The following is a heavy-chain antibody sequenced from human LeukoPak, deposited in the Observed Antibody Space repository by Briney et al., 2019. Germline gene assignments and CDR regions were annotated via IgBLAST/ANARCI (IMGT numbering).Heavy chain of an antibody. J-gene: IGHJ4*02. D-gene: IGHD6-19*01. CDR1: GFTVSDSY. CDR3: AKLPSSGWLDY. CDR2: FYSGGNT. V-gene: IGHV3-53*01. Sequence: PGGSLRLSCVVSGFTVSDSYMSWVRQAPGKGLEWVSAFYSGGNTYYTGSVKGRFIISRDSSKNTLYLQMNNLRPEDTAMYYCAKLPSSGWLDYWGQGTLVTVSS.